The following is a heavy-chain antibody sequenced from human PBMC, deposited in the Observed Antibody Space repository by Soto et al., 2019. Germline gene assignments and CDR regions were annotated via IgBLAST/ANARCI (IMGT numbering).Heavy chain of an antibody. D-gene: IGHD2-15*01. V-gene: IGHV4-31*03. CDR1: GGSISSGGYY. CDR3: ARSSGEGYFDY. CDR2: IYYSGST. Sequence: QVQLQESGPGLVKPSQTLSLTCTVSGGSISSGGYYWNWIRQHPGKGLEWIGYIYYSGSTYYSPSLKSRVTISIDTSKKQFSLKLSSVTAADTAVYYCARSSGEGYFDYWGQGTLVTVSS. J-gene: IGHJ4*02.